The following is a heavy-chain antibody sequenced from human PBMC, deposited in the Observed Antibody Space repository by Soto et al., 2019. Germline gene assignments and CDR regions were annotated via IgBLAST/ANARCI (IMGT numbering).Heavy chain of an antibody. D-gene: IGHD6-6*01. V-gene: IGHV4-39*01. CDR3: ARQGYSSSYYYYGMDV. Sequence: KPSETLSLTCTVSGGSISSSSYYWGWIRQPPGKGLEWIGSIYYSGCTYYNPSLKSRVTISVDTSKNQFSLKLSSVTAADTAVYYCARQGYSSSYYYYGMDVWGQGTTVTVSS. CDR2: IYYSGCT. CDR1: GGSISSSSYY. J-gene: IGHJ6*02.